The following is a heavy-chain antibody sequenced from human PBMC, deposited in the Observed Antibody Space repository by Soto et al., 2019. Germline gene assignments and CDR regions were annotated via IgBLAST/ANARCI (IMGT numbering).Heavy chain of an antibody. V-gene: IGHV4-59*08. CDR2: IYYSGST. CDR3: ARQVGYCSGGTCYSWSYYYYGMDV. CDR1: GGSISSYY. Sequence: SETLSLTCTVSGGSISSYYWSWIRQPPGKGLEWIGYIYYSGSTNYNPSLKSRVTLSVDTSKNQFSLKLSSVTAADTAVYYCARQVGYCSGGTCYSWSYYYYGMDVWGQGTTVTVSS. J-gene: IGHJ6*02. D-gene: IGHD2-15*01.